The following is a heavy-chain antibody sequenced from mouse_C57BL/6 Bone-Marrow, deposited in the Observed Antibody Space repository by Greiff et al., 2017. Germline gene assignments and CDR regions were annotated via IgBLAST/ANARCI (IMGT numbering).Heavy chain of an antibody. V-gene: IGHV1-26*01. D-gene: IGHD1-1*01. CDR3: ASYYDERGYYAIDY. Sequence: EVQLQQSGPELVKPGASVKISCKASGYTFTDYYMNWVKQSHGKSLEWIGDINPNNGGTSYNQKFKGKATLTVDKSSSTAYLELRSLTSEDSAVYYCASYYDERGYYAIDYWGQGTSVTVSS. J-gene: IGHJ4*01. CDR1: GYTFTDYY. CDR2: INPNNGGT.